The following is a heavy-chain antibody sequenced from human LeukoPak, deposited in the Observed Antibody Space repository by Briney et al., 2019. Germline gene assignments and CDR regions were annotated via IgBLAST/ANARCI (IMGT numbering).Heavy chain of an antibody. V-gene: IGHV1-2*06. D-gene: IGHD2-2*01. CDR3: ATGTSSTTNWNWFDP. Sequence: VASVKVSCKASGYTFTAYYMHWVRQAPGQGFEWMGRINLNSGDINYAQKFQGRVTMTRDTSINTAYMELTSLRSDDTAVYYCATGTSSTTNWNWFDPWGQGTLVTVSS. J-gene: IGHJ5*02. CDR2: INLNSGDI. CDR1: GYTFTAYY.